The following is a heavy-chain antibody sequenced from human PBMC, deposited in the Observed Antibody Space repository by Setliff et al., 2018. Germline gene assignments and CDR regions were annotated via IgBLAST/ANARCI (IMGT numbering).Heavy chain of an antibody. CDR3: TTGGQKGGYYYGMDV. D-gene: IGHD3-16*01. CDR2: IYWDDDK. J-gene: IGHJ6*02. CDR1: GFSLSTDGVS. Sequence: ESGPTLVNPTQTLTLTCTFSGFSLSTDGVSVGWIRQPPGKALEWLALIYWDDDKRYSPSLKSRLTITKDTSKNQVVLTMTNMDPVDTAVYYCTTGGQKGGYYYGMDVWGQGTTVTVSS. V-gene: IGHV2-5*02.